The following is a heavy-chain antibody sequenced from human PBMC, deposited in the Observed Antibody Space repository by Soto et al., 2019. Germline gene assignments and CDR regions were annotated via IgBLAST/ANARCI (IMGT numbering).Heavy chain of an antibody. CDR1: GGIFSTYA. CDR3: ARDRDDYGSGNYYNRIDF. V-gene: IGHV1-69*01. Sequence: QVQLVQSGAEVKKPGSSVKVSCKASGGIFSTYAISWLRRAPGQGLEWMGGIIPIFGTPNYAQRFQGRVTNNAEESTSTAYLELSRLRSEDTAVYYCARDRDDYGSGNYYNRIDFWGQGTLVTVSS. J-gene: IGHJ4*02. CDR2: IIPIFGTP. D-gene: IGHD3-10*01.